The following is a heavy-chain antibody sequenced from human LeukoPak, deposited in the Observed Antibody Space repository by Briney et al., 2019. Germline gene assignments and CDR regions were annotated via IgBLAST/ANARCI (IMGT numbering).Heavy chain of an antibody. CDR2: ISYDGSNK. D-gene: IGHD5-18*01. V-gene: IGHV3-30*18. CDR3: AKRGWDMDTKIPYYFDY. J-gene: IGHJ4*02. CDR1: GFTFSSYG. Sequence: GGSLRLSCAASGFTFSSYGMHWVRQAPGKGLEWVAVISYDGSNKYYADSVKGRFTISRDNSKNTLYLQMNSLRAEDTAVYYCAKRGWDMDTKIPYYFDYWGQGTLVTVSS.